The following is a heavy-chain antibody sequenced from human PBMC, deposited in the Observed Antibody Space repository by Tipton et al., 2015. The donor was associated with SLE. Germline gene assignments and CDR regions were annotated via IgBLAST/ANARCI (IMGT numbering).Heavy chain of an antibody. D-gene: IGHD6-13*01. CDR1: GFTFSSYS. CDR2: ISSSSSYI. J-gene: IGHJ3*01. CDR3: ARGGGGISAGGEGPRWAFDV. V-gene: IGHV3-21*03. Sequence: SLRLSCAASGFTFSSYSMNWVRQAPGKGLEWVSSISSSSSYIYYADSVQGRFTISRDNAQKSLYLQMNSLRADDTAVYYCARGGGGISAGGEGPRWAFDVWGQGTVVTVSS.